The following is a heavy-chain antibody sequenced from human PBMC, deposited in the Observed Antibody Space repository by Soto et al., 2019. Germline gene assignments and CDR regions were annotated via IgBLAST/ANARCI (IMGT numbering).Heavy chain of an antibody. Sequence: EVQLVESGGGLVQPGGSLRLSCAASGFTFSDHYMDWVRQAPGKGLEWVGRTRNKANSYTTEYASSVKGRFTISRDDSKNSLDQQSNSLKTDDTAVYYCAREAAITVIVVAHYAFDIWGQGTMVTVSS. CDR1: GFTFSDHY. J-gene: IGHJ3*02. CDR2: TRNKANSYTT. V-gene: IGHV3-72*01. CDR3: AREAAITVIVVAHYAFDI. D-gene: IGHD3-22*01.